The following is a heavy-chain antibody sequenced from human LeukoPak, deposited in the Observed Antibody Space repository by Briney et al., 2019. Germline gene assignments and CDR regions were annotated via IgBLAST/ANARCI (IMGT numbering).Heavy chain of an antibody. CDR2: ISSSSSTI. Sequence: GGSLRLSCAASGFTFSSYSMNWVRQAPGKGLEWVSYISSSSSTIYYADSVKGRFTISRDNAKNSLYLQMNSLRAEDTAVYYCARERGYSGYGDFDYWGQGTLVTVSS. D-gene: IGHD5-12*01. CDR1: GFTFSSYS. CDR3: ARERGYSGYGDFDY. V-gene: IGHV3-48*01. J-gene: IGHJ4*02.